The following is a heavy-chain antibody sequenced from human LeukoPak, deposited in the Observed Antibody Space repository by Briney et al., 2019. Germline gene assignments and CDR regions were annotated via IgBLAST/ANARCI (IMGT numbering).Heavy chain of an antibody. CDR1: GFTVSSNY. Sequence: PGGSLRLSCAASGFTVSSNYMSWVRQAPRKGLEWVSVIYSGGTTYYADSLKGRFTISRDNSKNTLYLQMNSLRAEDTAVYYCARDLDGSGRFDYWGQGTLVTVSS. CDR3: ARDLDGSGRFDY. J-gene: IGHJ4*02. V-gene: IGHV3-66*01. D-gene: IGHD3-10*01. CDR2: IYSGGTT.